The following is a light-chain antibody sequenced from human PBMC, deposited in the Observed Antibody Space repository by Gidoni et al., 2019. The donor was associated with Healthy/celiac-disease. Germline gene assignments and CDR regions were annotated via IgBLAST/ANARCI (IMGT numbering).Light chain of an antibody. CDR1: KLGDKY. Sequence: SYELTQPPSVSVSPGQTASIPCSGDKLGDKYACWYQQKPGQSPVLVIYQDSKRPSGIPERFSGSNSGNTATLTISGTQAMDEADYYCQAWDSSTAEFGGGTKLTV. CDR2: QDS. V-gene: IGLV3-1*01. J-gene: IGLJ2*01. CDR3: QAWDSSTAE.